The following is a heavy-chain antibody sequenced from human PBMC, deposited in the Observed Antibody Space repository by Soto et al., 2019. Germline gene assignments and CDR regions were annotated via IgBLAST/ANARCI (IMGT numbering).Heavy chain of an antibody. CDR2: IYNSGST. CDR1: GGPVSTDNYV. D-gene: IGHD4-4*01. J-gene: IGHJ6*02. Sequence: PSNTLSISFSVSGGPVSTDNYVWSWIRQSPGKGLEWIGYIYNSGSTKYNPSLKSRVLISLDKSENELSLKLSSVTAADTALYHCARGRLTSGTVREGKWGLYYSDGWEIWGQVTAVT. V-gene: IGHV4-61*01. CDR3: ARGRLTSGTVREGKWGLYYSDGWEI.